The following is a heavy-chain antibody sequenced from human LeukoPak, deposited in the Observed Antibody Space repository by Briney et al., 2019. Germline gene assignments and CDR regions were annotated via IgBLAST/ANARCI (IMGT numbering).Heavy chain of an antibody. D-gene: IGHD5-18*01. CDR1: GGSISSYF. V-gene: IGHV4-59*01. J-gene: IGHJ4*02. CDR3: ERGPIQLWASSFDY. CDR2: IYYSGST. Sequence: SETLFLTCTVSGGSISSYFWSWIRQPPGKGLEWIGYIYYSGSTNYNPSLKSRVTISVDTSKNQFSLKLSSVTAADTAVYYCERGPIQLWASSFDYWGQGTLVTVSS.